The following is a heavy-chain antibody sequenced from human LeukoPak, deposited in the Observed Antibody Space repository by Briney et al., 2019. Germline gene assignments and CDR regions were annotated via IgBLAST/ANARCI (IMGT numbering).Heavy chain of an antibody. Sequence: SETLSLTCTVSGGSISSSSYYWGWIRQPPGKGLEWIGSIYYSGSTYYNPSLKSRVTISVDTSKNQFSLKLSSVTAADRAVYYCARYIAARDYWGQGTLVTVSS. J-gene: IGHJ4*02. V-gene: IGHV4-39*01. D-gene: IGHD6-6*01. CDR1: GGSISSSSYY. CDR3: ARYIAARDY. CDR2: IYYSGST.